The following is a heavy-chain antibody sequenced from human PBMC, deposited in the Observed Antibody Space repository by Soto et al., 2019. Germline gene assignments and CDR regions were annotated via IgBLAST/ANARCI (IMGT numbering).Heavy chain of an antibody. V-gene: IGHV4-31*03. CDR2: IYYSGST. D-gene: IGHD6-19*01. CDR1: GGSISSGGYY. CDR3: ARESGRHSVAADY. J-gene: IGHJ4*02. Sequence: QVQLQESGPGLVKPSQTLSLTCTVSGGSISSGGYYWSWIRQHPGKGLEWIGYIYYSGSTYYNPSLNSRVTISVDTSKNQCSLKLSSVTAADTAVYYCARESGRHSVAADYWGQGTLVTVSS.